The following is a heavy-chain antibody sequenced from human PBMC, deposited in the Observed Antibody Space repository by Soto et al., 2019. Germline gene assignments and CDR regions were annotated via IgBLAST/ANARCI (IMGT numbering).Heavy chain of an antibody. CDR3: ARDTVTSLTPYQGFYYYGMDV. CDR2: VSYSGAT. CDR1: GGSIGRYY. J-gene: IGHJ6*02. V-gene: IGHV4-59*12. D-gene: IGHD2-2*01. Sequence: PSETLSLTCSVSGGSIGRYYWSWVRQAPGKGLEWIAYVSYSGATRYNPSLESRVTISVDTSKNQFSLWLSSVTAADTAVYYCARDTVTSLTPYQGFYYYGMDVWGQGTTVTVSS.